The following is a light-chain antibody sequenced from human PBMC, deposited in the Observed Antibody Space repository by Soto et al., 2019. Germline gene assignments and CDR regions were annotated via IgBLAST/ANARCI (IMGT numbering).Light chain of an antibody. CDR3: QQRSNWPPVT. J-gene: IGKJ1*01. CDR2: DAS. Sequence: EIVLTQSPATLSLSPGERTTLSCRASQSVSSYLAWYPQKPGQAPRLLIYDASNRSTGIPATFSGSGSGTDFTLSISGLEAEDFAVYYCQQRSNWPPVTSGQGTKVEIK. V-gene: IGKV3-11*01. CDR1: QSVSSY.